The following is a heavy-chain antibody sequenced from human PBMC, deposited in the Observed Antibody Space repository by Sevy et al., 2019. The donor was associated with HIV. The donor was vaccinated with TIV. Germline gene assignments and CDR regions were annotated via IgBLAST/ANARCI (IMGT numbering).Heavy chain of an antibody. J-gene: IGHJ3*02. D-gene: IGHD6-19*01. V-gene: IGHV3-23*01. CDR1: GFTFSSYA. CDR2: ISGSGGST. Sequence: GESLKISCAASGFTFSSYAMSWVRQAPGKGLEWVSAISGSGGSTYYADSVKGRFTISRDNSKNTLYLQMNSLRAEDTAVYYCASQAVAALGDAFDIWGQGTMVTVSS. CDR3: ASQAVAALGDAFDI.